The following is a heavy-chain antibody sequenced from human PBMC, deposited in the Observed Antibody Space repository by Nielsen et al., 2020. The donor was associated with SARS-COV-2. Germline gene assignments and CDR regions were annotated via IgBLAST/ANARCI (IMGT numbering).Heavy chain of an antibody. CDR1: GFTFSSYG. Sequence: GGSLRLSCAASGFTFSSYGMHWVRQAPGKGLEWVAVISYDGSNKYYADSVKGRFTISRDNSKNTLYLQMNSLRAEDTAVYYCARGQLHIVATILGSYYYYGMDVWGQGTTVTVSS. CDR2: ISYDGSNK. D-gene: IGHD5-12*01. J-gene: IGHJ6*02. CDR3: ARGQLHIVATILGSYYYYGMDV. V-gene: IGHV3-30*03.